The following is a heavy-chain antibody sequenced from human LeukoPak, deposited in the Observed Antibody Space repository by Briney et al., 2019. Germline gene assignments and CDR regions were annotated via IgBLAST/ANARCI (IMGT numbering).Heavy chain of an antibody. CDR3: ARARYYYDSSGLFDY. V-gene: IGHV4-34*01. CDR2: INHSGST. Sequence: PSETLSLTCAVYGGSFSGYYWSWIRQPPGKGLEWIGEINHSGSTNYNPSLKSRVIISVDTSKNQFSLKLSSVTAADTAVYYCARARYYYDSSGLFDYWGQGTLVTVSS. J-gene: IGHJ4*02. CDR1: GGSFSGYY. D-gene: IGHD3-22*01.